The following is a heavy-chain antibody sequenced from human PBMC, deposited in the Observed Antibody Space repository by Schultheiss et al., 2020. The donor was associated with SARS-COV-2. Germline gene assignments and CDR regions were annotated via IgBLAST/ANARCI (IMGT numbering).Heavy chain of an antibody. CDR3: AKVPIVGATIDY. CDR1: GFMFSSYE. J-gene: IGHJ4*02. CDR2: ISGSGGST. V-gene: IGHV3-23*01. D-gene: IGHD1-26*01. Sequence: GGSLRLSCAASGFMFSSYEMNWVRQAPGKGLEWVSAISGSGGSTYYADSVKGRFTISRDNSKNTLYVQMNSLRAEDTAVYYCAKVPIVGATIDYWGQGTLVTVSS.